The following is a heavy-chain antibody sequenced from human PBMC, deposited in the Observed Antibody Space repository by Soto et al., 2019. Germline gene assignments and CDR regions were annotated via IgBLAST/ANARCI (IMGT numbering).Heavy chain of an antibody. Sequence: EVQLLESGGGLVQPGGSLRLSCAASGFTFSSYAMSWIRQAPGKGLEWVSAISGSGGSTYYADSVKGRFTISRDNSKNTLYLQMNSLRAEDTAVYYCAKGGSSRGAFDIWGQGTMVTVSS. V-gene: IGHV3-23*01. J-gene: IGHJ3*02. CDR1: GFTFSSYA. D-gene: IGHD6-6*01. CDR3: AKGGSSRGAFDI. CDR2: ISGSGGST.